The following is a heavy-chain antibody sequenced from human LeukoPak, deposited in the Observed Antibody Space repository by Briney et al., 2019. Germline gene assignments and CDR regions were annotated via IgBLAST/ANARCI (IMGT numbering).Heavy chain of an antibody. CDR1: GFTFSSYG. CDR2: ISYDGSNK. V-gene: IGHV3-30*03. CDR3: AREGYSSSHDY. J-gene: IGHJ4*02. D-gene: IGHD6-6*01. Sequence: PGGSLRLSCAASGFTFSSYGMHWVRQAPGKGLEWVAVISYDGSNKYYADSVKGRFTISRDNSKNTLYLQMNSLRAEDTAVYYCAREGYSSSHDYWGQGTLVTVSS.